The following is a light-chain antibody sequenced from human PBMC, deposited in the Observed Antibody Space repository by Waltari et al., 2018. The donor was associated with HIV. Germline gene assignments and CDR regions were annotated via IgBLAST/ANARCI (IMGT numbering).Light chain of an antibody. CDR3: SSYASSHNLV. CDR2: DVS. V-gene: IGLV2-14*03. Sequence: QSALTQPASVSGPPGQSITISCTGTSSDVGAYNHVSWYQKHPGKAPKFMIYDVSKRPSGVSNRFSGSKSGNTASLTISGLQAEDEAEYYCSSYASSHNLVFGSGTKLTVL. CDR1: SSDVGAYNH. J-gene: IGLJ1*01.